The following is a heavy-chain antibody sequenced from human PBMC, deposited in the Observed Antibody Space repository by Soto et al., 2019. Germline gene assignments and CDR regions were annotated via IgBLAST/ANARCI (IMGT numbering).Heavy chain of an antibody. Sequence: EVQLLEPGGGLVQPGGSLRLSCAASGFTFSSFFMSWVRLAPGKGLDWVSGIGANGGGTYYADSVKGRFIISRDISKNTLYLQMNSLRAEDTAVYYCARDPNGDYLGAFDFWGQKTMVTVSS. D-gene: IGHD4-17*01. CDR1: GFTFSSFF. CDR2: IGANGGGT. CDR3: ARDPNGDYLGAFDF. V-gene: IGHV3-23*01. J-gene: IGHJ3*01.